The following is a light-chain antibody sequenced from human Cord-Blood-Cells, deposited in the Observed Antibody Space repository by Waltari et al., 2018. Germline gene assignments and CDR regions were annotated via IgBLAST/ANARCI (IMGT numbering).Light chain of an antibody. Sequence: EIVLAQSPGTLSSSPVERAPLSCRASQSVSSSYLAWYHQKPGQAPRLLIYGASSRATGIPDRFSGSGSGTDFTLTISRLEPEDFAVYYCQQYGSSPPYTFGQGTKLEIK. CDR2: GAS. CDR3: QQYGSSPPYT. J-gene: IGKJ2*01. CDR1: QSVSSSY. V-gene: IGKV3-20*01.